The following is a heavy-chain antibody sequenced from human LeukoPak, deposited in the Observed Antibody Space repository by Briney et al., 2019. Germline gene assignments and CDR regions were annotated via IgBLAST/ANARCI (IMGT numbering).Heavy chain of an antibody. D-gene: IGHD3-3*01. CDR1: GYTFTGYY. CDR2: INPNSGDT. CDR3: ARLSRSGYSCDY. Sequence: ASVKVSCKASGYTFTGYYLHWVRQAPEQGLEWMGWINPNSGDTNYAQNFQGRVTMTRDTSINTAYMELSRLRSDDTAAYYCARLSRSGYSCDYWGQGTLVTVSS. V-gene: IGHV1-2*02. J-gene: IGHJ4*02.